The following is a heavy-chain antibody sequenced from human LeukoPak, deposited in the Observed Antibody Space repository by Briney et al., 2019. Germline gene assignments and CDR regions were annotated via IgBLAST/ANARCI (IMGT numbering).Heavy chain of an antibody. CDR1: GGSISSYY. CDR3: AVGVIGEGYYFDY. V-gene: IGHV4-4*07. Sequence: SETLSLTCTVSGGSISSYYWSWIRQSAGKGLEWIGRIYTSGSINYNPSLKSRVTMSVDTSKNQFSLKLSSVTAADTAVYYCAVGVIGEGYYFDYWGQGTLVTVSS. J-gene: IGHJ4*02. CDR2: IYTSGSI. D-gene: IGHD3-10*01.